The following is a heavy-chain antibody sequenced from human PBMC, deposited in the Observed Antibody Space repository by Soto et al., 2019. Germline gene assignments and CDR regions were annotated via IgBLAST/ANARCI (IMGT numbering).Heavy chain of an antibody. CDR1: GFTFDDYT. V-gene: IGHV3-43*01. Sequence: PGGSLRLSCAASGFTFDDYTMHWVRQAPGKGLEWVSLISWDGGSTYYADSVKGRFTISRDNSKNSLYLQMNSLRTEVTALYYCVRLGSAAGTALDVWGQGTTVTVSS. J-gene: IGHJ6*02. CDR3: VRLGSAAGTALDV. CDR2: ISWDGGST. D-gene: IGHD6-13*01.